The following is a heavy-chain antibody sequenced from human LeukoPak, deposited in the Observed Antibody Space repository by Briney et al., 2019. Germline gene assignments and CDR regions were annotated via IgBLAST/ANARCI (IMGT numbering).Heavy chain of an antibody. CDR1: GFTFSSYE. V-gene: IGHV3-48*03. J-gene: IGHJ4*02. D-gene: IGHD2-21*02. Sequence: PGGSLRLSCAASGFTFSSYEMNWVRQAPGKGLEWVSYISSSGSTIYYADSVKGRFTISRDNAKNSLYLQMNSLRAEDTAVYYCARVAVTATFDYWGQGTRSPSPQ. CDR3: ARVAVTATFDY. CDR2: ISSSGSTI.